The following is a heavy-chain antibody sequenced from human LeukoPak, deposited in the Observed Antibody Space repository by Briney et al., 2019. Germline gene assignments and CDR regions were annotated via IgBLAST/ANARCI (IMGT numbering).Heavy chain of an antibody. D-gene: IGHD4-23*01. Sequence: GRSLRLSCAASGFTFSSYGMHWVRQAPGKGLEWVAVIWYDGSNKFYADSVKGRFTISRDNSKNTLYLQMNSLRAEDTAVYYCAKERKLLPFDCWGQGTLVTVSS. CDR1: GFTFSSYG. CDR3: AKERKLLPFDC. V-gene: IGHV3-33*06. CDR2: IWYDGSNK. J-gene: IGHJ4*02.